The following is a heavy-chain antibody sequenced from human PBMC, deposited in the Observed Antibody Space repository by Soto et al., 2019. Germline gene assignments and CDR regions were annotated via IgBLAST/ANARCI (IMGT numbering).Heavy chain of an antibody. CDR3: AHSLRYCSSTSCYHNWFDP. J-gene: IGHJ5*02. D-gene: IGHD2-2*01. Sequence: SGPTLVNPTQTLTLTCTFSGFSLSTSGVGVGWIRQPPGKALEWLALIYWDDDKRYSPSLKSRLTITKDTSKNQVVLTMTNMDPVDTATYYCAHSLRYCSSTSCYHNWFDPWGQGTLVTVSS. CDR2: IYWDDDK. CDR1: GFSLSTSGVG. V-gene: IGHV2-5*02.